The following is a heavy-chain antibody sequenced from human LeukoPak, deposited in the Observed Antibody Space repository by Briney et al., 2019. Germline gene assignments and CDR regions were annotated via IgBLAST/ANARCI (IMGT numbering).Heavy chain of an antibody. Sequence: VASVKVSCKASGNTFTSYGISWVRQAPGQGLEWMGWVSAYNGDTKYEQKFQGRVTMTTDTSTRTAYMELRSLRSDDTAVYYCAKGRASKRDNWFDPWGQGTLVTVSS. CDR3: AKGRASKRDNWFDP. CDR1: GNTFTSYG. D-gene: IGHD4-11*01. V-gene: IGHV1-18*01. J-gene: IGHJ5*02. CDR2: VSAYNGDT.